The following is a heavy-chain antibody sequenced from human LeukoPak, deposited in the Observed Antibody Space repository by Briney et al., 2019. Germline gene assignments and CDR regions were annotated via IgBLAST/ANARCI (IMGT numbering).Heavy chain of an antibody. CDR1: GFTFSSYA. CDR3: AKGRRITIFGVVVDY. Sequence: GGSLRLSCAASGFTFSSYAMSWVRQAPGKGLEWVSAISGSGGSTYYAGSVKGRFTISRDNSKNTLYLQMNSLRAEDTAVYYCAKGRRITIFGVVVDYWGQGTLVTVSS. V-gene: IGHV3-23*01. J-gene: IGHJ4*02. CDR2: ISGSGGST. D-gene: IGHD3-3*01.